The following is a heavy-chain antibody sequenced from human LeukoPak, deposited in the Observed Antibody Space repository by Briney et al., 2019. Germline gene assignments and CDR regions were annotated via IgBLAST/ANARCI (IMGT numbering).Heavy chain of an antibody. Sequence: SETLSLTCTVSGGSFSTYYWSWIRQSPGKGLEWIGYIYYSGITNYNPSLKSRVTISVDTSKIQFSLKLSAVTAADTTVYYCVRDLAATGGDAFNIWGQGTMVTVSS. CDR3: VRDLAATGGDAFNI. J-gene: IGHJ3*02. CDR1: GGSFSTYY. V-gene: IGHV4-59*01. D-gene: IGHD6-13*01. CDR2: IYYSGIT.